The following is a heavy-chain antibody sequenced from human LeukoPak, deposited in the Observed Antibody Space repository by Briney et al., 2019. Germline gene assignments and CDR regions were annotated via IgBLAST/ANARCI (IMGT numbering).Heavy chain of an antibody. J-gene: IGHJ4*02. CDR3: ARRKDYDILTGYYVDY. CDR1: GYSFTNYW. D-gene: IGHD3-9*01. CDR2: IYPGDSDT. Sequence: GESLKISCKGSGYSFTNYWIGWVRQMPGKGLEWMGIIYPGDSDTRYSPSFQGQVTISADKSISTAYLQWSSLKASDTAMYYCARRKDYDILTGYYVDYWGQGTLVTVSS. V-gene: IGHV5-51*01.